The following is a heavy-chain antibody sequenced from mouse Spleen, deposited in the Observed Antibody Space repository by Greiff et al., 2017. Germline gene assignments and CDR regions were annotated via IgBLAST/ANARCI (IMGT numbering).Heavy chain of an antibody. CDR3: ASGLLRSPDY. D-gene: IGHD1-1*01. Sequence: EVKLVESGGGLVKPGGSLKLSCAASGFTFSDYGMHWVRQAPEKGLEWVAYISSGSSTIYYADTVKGRFTISRDNAKNTLFLQMTSLRSEDTAMYYCASGLLRSPDYWGQGTTLTVSS. V-gene: IGHV5-17*01. CDR2: ISSGSSTI. CDR1: GFTFSDYG. J-gene: IGHJ2*01.